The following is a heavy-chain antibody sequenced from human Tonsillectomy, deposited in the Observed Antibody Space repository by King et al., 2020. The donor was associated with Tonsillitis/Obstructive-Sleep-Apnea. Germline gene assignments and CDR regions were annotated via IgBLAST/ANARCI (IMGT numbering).Heavy chain of an antibody. CDR2: FDLEAGET. J-gene: IGHJ4*02. CDR3: AAARRFNWNPDY. V-gene: IGHV1-24*01. CDR1: GYSLTELS. Sequence: VQLVQSGAEVKKPGASVKVSCTVSGYSLTELSIHWVRQAPGKGLGWMGGFDLEAGETFYAQRFQGRVTMTEDTSTDTVYMELSSLRSEDTAVYYCAAARRFNWNPDYWGQGTLVTVSS. D-gene: IGHD1-20*01.